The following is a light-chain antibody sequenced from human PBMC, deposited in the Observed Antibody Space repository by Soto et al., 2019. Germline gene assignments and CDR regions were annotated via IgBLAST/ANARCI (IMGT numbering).Light chain of an antibody. CDR1: QGISSY. CDR3: LQHNSYPLT. J-gene: IGKJ4*01. V-gene: IGKV1-9*01. CDR2: AAS. Sequence: IQLTQSPSSLSASVGDRVTITCRASQGISSYLAWYQQKPGKAPKLLIYAASTLQSGVPSRFSGSGSGTEFTLTISSLQPDDFATYYCLQHNSYPLTFGGGTKVDIK.